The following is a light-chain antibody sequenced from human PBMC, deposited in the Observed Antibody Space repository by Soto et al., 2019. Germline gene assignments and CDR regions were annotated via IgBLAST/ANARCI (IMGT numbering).Light chain of an antibody. CDR3: QQSYITPGT. V-gene: IGKV1-39*01. J-gene: IGKJ1*01. Sequence: DIQMTQSPSSLSASVGDRVTITCRASQSISNYLNWYQRKPGKAPNLLIYAASSLHSGVPSRFSGSGSGTDFTLTISSLQPEDFATYFCQQSYITPGTFGQGTKVEIK. CDR2: AAS. CDR1: QSISNY.